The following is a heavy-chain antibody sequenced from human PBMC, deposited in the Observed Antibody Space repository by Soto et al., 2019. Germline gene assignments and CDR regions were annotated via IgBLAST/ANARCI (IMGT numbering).Heavy chain of an antibody. CDR2: IIPIFGTA. Sequence: ASVKVSCKASGGTFSSYAISWVRQAPGQGLEWMGGIIPIFGTANYAQKFQGRVTITADESTSTAYMELSSLRSEDTAVYYCAKDPSYYYDSSGYMAPFDYWGQGTLVTVSS. V-gene: IGHV1-69*13. CDR1: GGTFSSYA. CDR3: AKDPSYYYDSSGYMAPFDY. D-gene: IGHD3-22*01. J-gene: IGHJ4*02.